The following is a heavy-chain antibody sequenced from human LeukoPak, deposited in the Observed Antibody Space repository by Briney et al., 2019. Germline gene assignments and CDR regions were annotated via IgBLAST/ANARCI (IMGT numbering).Heavy chain of an antibody. CDR1: GYTFTSYA. Sequence: GASVKVSCKASGYTFTSYAMNWVRQAPGQGLEWMGWINTNTGNPTYAQGFTGRFVFSLDTSVSTAYLQISSLKAEDTAVYYCARGCGYSSGWNLYYYYYYMDVWGKGTTVTVSS. D-gene: IGHD6-19*01. V-gene: IGHV7-4-1*02. J-gene: IGHJ6*03. CDR3: ARGCGYSSGWNLYYYYYYMDV. CDR2: INTNTGNP.